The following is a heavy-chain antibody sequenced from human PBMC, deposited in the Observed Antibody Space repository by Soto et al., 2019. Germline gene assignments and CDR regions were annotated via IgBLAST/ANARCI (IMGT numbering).Heavy chain of an antibody. Sequence: ASVKVSCKASGYTFTGYYMHWVRQAPGQGLEWMGWINPNSGGTNYAQKFQGWVTMTRDTSISTAYMELSRLRSDDTAVYYCARERGSSSWYRHVYYGMDVWGQGTTVTVSS. V-gene: IGHV1-2*04. CDR2: INPNSGGT. J-gene: IGHJ6*02. CDR1: GYTFTGYY. D-gene: IGHD6-13*01. CDR3: ARERGSSSWYRHVYYGMDV.